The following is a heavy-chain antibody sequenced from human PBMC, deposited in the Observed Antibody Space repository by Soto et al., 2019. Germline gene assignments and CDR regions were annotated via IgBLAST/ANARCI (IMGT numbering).Heavy chain of an antibody. Sequence: QVQLQESGPGLVKASETLSLTCAVSGDSISSGAWWSWVRQSPGEGLQWIGEIYHSGNTRNNPSLKSRVTMSVDKSNNQFSLNLMSVTAADTATYYCARDSRTGCSSTDCYMSWGRGILVTVSS. V-gene: IGHV4-4*02. J-gene: IGHJ5*02. CDR1: GDSISSGAW. D-gene: IGHD2-2*01. CDR3: ARDSRTGCSSTDCYMS. CDR2: IYHSGNT.